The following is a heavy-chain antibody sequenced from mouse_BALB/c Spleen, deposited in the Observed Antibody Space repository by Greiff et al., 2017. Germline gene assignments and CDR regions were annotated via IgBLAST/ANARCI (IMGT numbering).Heavy chain of an antibody. CDR3: ARVDGYSYFDY. J-gene: IGHJ2*01. V-gene: IGHV5-6-5*01. CDR1: GFTFSSYA. Sequence: EVQLVESGGGLVKPGGSLKLSCAASGFTFSSYAMSWVRQTPEKRLEWVASISSGGSTYYPDSVKGRFTISRDNARNILYLQMSSLRSEDTAMYYCARVDGYSYFDYWGQGTTLTVSS. CDR2: ISSGGST. D-gene: IGHD2-3*01.